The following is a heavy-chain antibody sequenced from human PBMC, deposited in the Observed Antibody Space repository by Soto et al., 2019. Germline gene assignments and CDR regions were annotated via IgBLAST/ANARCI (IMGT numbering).Heavy chain of an antibody. Sequence: ASVKVSCKASGYTFTSYGISWVRQAPGQGLEWMGWISAYNGNTNYAQKLQGRVTMTTDTSTSTAYMELRSLRSDDTAVYYCARGDRIAAAGTYGMDVWGQGTTVTVSS. CDR1: GYTFTSYG. CDR3: ARGDRIAAAGTYGMDV. CDR2: ISAYNGNT. V-gene: IGHV1-18*04. D-gene: IGHD6-13*01. J-gene: IGHJ6*02.